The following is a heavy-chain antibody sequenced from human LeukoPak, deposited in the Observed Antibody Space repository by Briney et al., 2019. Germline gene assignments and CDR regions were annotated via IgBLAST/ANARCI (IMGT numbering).Heavy chain of an antibody. CDR1: GFTFDDYA. V-gene: IGHV3-9*01. Sequence: GGSLRLSCAASGFTFDDYAMHWVRQAPGKGLEWVSGISWNSGSIGYADSVKGRFTISRDNARNSLYLQMNSLRAADTAVYYCARDGRVEDGYCSSTSCYGDAPNWFNPWGQGTLVTVSS. CDR3: ARDGRVEDGYCSSTSCYGDAPNWFNP. CDR2: ISWNSGSI. J-gene: IGHJ5*02. D-gene: IGHD2-2*03.